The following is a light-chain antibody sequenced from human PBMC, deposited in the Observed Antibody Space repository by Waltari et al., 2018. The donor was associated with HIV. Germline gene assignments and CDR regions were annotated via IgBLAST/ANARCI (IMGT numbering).Light chain of an antibody. Sequence: SYELTQTPSVSVSPGQTARISCSRGALPTKYSSWYGQTPGQAPVLIIYKDIERPSGIPERISGSRSGTGVTLTISDVQAEDEGDYYCQSTDHDGTWVFGGGTKLTVL. CDR2: KDI. J-gene: IGLJ3*02. CDR3: QSTDHDGTWV. CDR1: ALPTKY. V-gene: IGLV3-25*03.